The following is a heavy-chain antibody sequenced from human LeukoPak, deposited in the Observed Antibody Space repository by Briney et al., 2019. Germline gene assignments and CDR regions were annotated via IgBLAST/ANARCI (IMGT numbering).Heavy chain of an antibody. CDR2: ISSSSSYI. CDR3: ARDRGYYCDY. D-gene: IGHD3-22*01. Sequence: GGSLRLSSAASGFTVSSNYMSWVRQAPGKGLEWVSSISSSSSYIYYADSVKGRFTISRDNAKNSLYLQMNSLRAEDTAVYYCARDRGYYCDYWGQGTLVTVSS. CDR1: GFTVSSNY. V-gene: IGHV3-21*01. J-gene: IGHJ4*02.